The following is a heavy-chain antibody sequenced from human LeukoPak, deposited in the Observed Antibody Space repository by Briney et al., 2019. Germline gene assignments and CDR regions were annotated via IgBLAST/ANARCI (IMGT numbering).Heavy chain of an antibody. D-gene: IGHD2-15*01. V-gene: IGHV4-30-2*01. J-gene: IGHJ6*02. CDR3: ARETRYCSGGSCYSGMDV. CDR2: IYHSGST. CDR1: GDSISSDGYS. Sequence: SETLSLTCAVSGDSISSDGYSWSWIRQPPGKGLEWIGYIYHSGSTYYNPSLKSRVTISVDRSKNQFSLKLRFVTAADTAVYYCARETRYCSGGSCYSGMDVWGQGTTVTVSS.